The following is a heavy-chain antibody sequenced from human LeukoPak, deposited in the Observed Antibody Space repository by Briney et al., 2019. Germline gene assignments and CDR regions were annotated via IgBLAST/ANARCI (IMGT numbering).Heavy chain of an antibody. V-gene: IGHV4-34*01. CDR2: INHSGSS. J-gene: IGHJ6*03. Sequence: PSETLSLTCAVYGGSFSGYYWSWIRQPPGKGLEWIGEINHSGSSNYNPSLKSRVTISVDTSKNQFSLKLSSVTAADTAFYYCASQGHHGKIVGTTLSYFYMDVWGKGTTVTVSS. CDR1: GGSFSGYY. CDR3: ASQGHHGKIVGTTLSYFYMDV. D-gene: IGHD1-26*01.